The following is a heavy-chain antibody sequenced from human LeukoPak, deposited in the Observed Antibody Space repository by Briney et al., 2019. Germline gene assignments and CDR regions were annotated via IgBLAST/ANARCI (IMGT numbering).Heavy chain of an antibody. D-gene: IGHD3-9*01. CDR2: IYYSGST. J-gene: IGHJ4*02. V-gene: IGHV4-31*03. CDR1: GGSISSGGYY. CDR3: ARLTATPDGYFDY. Sequence: SQTLSLTCTVSGGSISSGGYYWSWIRQHPGKGLEWIGYIYYSGSTYYNPSLKSRVTISVDTSKNQFSLKLSSVTAADTAVYYCARLTATPDGYFDYWGQGTLVTVSS.